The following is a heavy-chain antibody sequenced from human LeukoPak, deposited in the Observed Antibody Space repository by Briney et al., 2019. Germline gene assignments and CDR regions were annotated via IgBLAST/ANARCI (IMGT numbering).Heavy chain of an antibody. CDR3: SRGGEAAGTQTNFDN. CDR2: INPKSGDA. J-gene: IGHJ4*02. D-gene: IGHD6-13*01. CDR1: GSTFSDYH. Sequence: GASVKVSCKASGSTFSDYHINWVRQASGQGPEWMGWINPKSGDAKYGQAFQGRVTMTRDTSISTAYLELSRLKSDDSAVYYCSRGGEAAGTQTNFDNWGQGTLVIVSS. V-gene: IGHV1-2*02.